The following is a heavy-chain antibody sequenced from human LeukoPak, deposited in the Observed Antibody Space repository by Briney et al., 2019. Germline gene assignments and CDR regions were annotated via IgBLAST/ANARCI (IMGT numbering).Heavy chain of an antibody. CDR3: AKDTLDWGDSSGYYYGNYIEFLGYFDY. J-gene: IGHJ4*02. V-gene: IGHV3-11*01. CDR2: ISSSGATI. Sequence: GGSLRLSCAASGFTSSDYYMSWIRQAPGKGLEWVSYISSSGATIYYADSVKGRFTISRGNAKNSLYLQMNSLRAEETAVYYCAKDTLDWGDSSGYYYGNYIEFLGYFDYWGQGTLVTVSS. CDR1: GFTSSDYY. D-gene: IGHD3-22*01.